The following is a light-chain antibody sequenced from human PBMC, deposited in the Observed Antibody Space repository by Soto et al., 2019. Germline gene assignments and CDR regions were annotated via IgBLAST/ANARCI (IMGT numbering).Light chain of an antibody. J-gene: IGLJ2*01. V-gene: IGLV3-21*02. CDR3: QVWDGLSGHVI. CDR2: DDS. Sequence: SYELTQPPSVSVAPGQTARITCGGNNIESKSVHWYQQRPGQAPVLVVHDDSDRPSGIPERISGSNSGNTATLTISRVEAGDEAEYYCQVWDGLSGHVIFGGGTKLTVL. CDR1: NIESKS.